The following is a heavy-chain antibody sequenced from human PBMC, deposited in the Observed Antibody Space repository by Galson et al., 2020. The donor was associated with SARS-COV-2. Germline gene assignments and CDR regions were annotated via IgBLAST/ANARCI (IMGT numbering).Heavy chain of an antibody. D-gene: IGHD3-9*01. J-gene: IGHJ4*02. CDR2: IYYSESN. CDR3: ARQILTGYDSFYDFDY. Sequence: SETLSLTCTVSGGSISSSSYYWGWIRQPPGEGLEWIGSIYYSESNYYNPSLTSRVTMSVDTSKNQFSLKLSSVTAADTAVYYCARQILTGYDSFYDFDYWGQGTLVTVSS. CDR1: GGSISSSSYY. V-gene: IGHV4-39*01.